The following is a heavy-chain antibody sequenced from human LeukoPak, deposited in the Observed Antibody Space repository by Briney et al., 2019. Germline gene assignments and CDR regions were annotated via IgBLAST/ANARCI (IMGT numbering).Heavy chain of an antibody. CDR2: ISSSSSAI. Sequence: GGSLRLSCTASGFSFSRSSMNWVRQAPGKGLEWIAYISSSSSAIYYADSVKGRFTISRDNAKNSLYLQMNSLRVEDTAVYYCARDRVSGSGSIDYWGQGTLVTVSS. V-gene: IGHV3-21*05. J-gene: IGHJ4*02. CDR1: GFSFSRSS. CDR3: ARDRVSGSGSIDY. D-gene: IGHD3-10*01.